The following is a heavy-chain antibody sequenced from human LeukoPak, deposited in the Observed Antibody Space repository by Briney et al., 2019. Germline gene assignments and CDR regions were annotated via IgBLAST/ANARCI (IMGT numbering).Heavy chain of an antibody. Sequence: SETLSLTCTVSGGSISRYYWSWIRQPPGKGLEWIGYIYHSGRTDYNPSLKSRVTISVDKSKNQFSLKLSSVTAADTAVYYCAGSYGGNSGFDYWGQGTLVTVSS. CDR3: AGSYGGNSGFDY. CDR1: GGSISRYY. V-gene: IGHV4-59*01. D-gene: IGHD4-23*01. CDR2: IYHSGRT. J-gene: IGHJ4*02.